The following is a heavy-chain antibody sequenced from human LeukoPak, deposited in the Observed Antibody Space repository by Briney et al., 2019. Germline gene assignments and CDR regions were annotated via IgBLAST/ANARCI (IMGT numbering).Heavy chain of an antibody. J-gene: IGHJ4*01. CDR1: GFTLFSSYD. D-gene: IGHD6-19*01. V-gene: IGHV3-33*05. CDR3: SIVAVASDFDY. CDR2: IKYDGSNK. Sequence: PGRSLRLSCAASGFTLFSSYDMHWVRQAPGKGLEWVAIIKYDGSNKYYIDSVKGRFTISRDNSRNTLYLQMNSLRVEDTAVYYCSIVAVASDFDYWGHGTLVTVSS.